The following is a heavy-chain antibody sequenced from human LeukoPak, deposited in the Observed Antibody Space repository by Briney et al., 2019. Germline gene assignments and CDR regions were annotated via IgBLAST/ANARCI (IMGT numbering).Heavy chain of an antibody. Sequence: SETLSLTCTVSGGSISSYYWSWIRQPPGKGLEWIGSIYYSGSTYYNPSLKSRVTISVDTSKNQFSLKLSSVTAADTAVYYCAKTGDDIVKEFDYWGQGTLVTVSS. CDR2: IYYSGST. D-gene: IGHD7-27*01. CDR3: AKTGDDIVKEFDY. J-gene: IGHJ4*02. V-gene: IGHV4-59*05. CDR1: GGSISSYY.